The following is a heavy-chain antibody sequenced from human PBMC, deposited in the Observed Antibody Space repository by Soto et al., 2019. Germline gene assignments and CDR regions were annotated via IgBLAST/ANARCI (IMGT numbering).Heavy chain of an antibody. J-gene: IGHJ4*02. Sequence: PSETLSLTCAVSGGSISSGGYSRSWIRQPPGKGLEWIGYIYHSGSTYYNPSLKSRVTISVDRSKNQFSLKLSSVTAADTAVYYCARGNSSSWYVGEYFDYSGQGTLVTVSS. CDR3: ARGNSSSWYVGEYFDY. CDR1: GGSISSGGYS. V-gene: IGHV4-30-2*01. CDR2: IYHSGST. D-gene: IGHD6-13*01.